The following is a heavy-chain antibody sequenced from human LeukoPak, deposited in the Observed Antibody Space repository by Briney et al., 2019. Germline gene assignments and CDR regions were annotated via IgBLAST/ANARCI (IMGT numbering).Heavy chain of an antibody. J-gene: IGHJ3*02. Sequence: GASVKVSCKASGYTFTGYYIHWVRQAPGQGLEWMGWINPNSGGTKCAQKFQGRVTLTRDTSISTAYMELSRLRSDDTAVYYCARDIHVEGYDAFDIWGQGTVVTVSS. CDR2: INPNSGGT. D-gene: IGHD2-15*01. V-gene: IGHV1-2*02. CDR1: GYTFTGYY. CDR3: ARDIHVEGYDAFDI.